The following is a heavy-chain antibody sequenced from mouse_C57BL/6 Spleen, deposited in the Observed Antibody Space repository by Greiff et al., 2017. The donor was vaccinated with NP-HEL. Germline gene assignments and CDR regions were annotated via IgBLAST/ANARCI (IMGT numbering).Heavy chain of an antibody. CDR3: ARSGSNYDFDY. CDR2: IYPRSGNT. CDR1: GYTFTSYG. V-gene: IGHV1-81*01. J-gene: IGHJ2*01. D-gene: IGHD2-5*01. Sequence: QVQLQQSGAELARPGASVKLSCKASGYTFTSYGISWAKQRTGQGLEWIGEIYPRSGNTYYNEKFKGKATLTADKSSSTAYMELRSLTSEDSAVYFCARSGSNYDFDYWGQGTTLTVSS.